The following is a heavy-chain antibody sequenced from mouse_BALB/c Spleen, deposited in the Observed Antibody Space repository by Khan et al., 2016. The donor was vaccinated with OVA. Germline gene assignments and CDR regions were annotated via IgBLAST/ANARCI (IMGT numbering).Heavy chain of an antibody. CDR2: ISTNYGDA. D-gene: IGHD1-1*02. V-gene: IGHV1S137*01. Sequence: QVQLQQSGAELVRPGVSVKISCKASGYTFTDYAMHWVKQGHAKSLEWIGVISTNYGDADYNQKFQGKASMTVDRSSSTVYMELARLTSEDSAIYFCVRGGKFAYWGQGTLVTVSA. J-gene: IGHJ3*01. CDR1: GYTFTDYA. CDR3: VRGGKFAY.